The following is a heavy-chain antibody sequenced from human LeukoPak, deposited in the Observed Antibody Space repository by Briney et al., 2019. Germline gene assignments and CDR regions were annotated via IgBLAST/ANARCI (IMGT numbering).Heavy chain of an antibody. CDR1: GGSISSYY. CDR3: ATRIVGASNTGAFDI. J-gene: IGHJ3*02. CDR2: IYYSGST. V-gene: IGHV4-59*08. Sequence: SETMSLTCTVSGGSISSYYWSWIRQPPGKGLEWIGYIYYSGSTNYNPSLKSRVTISVDTSKNQFSLKLSSVTAADTAVYYCATRIVGASNTGAFDIWGQGTMVTVSS. D-gene: IGHD1-26*01.